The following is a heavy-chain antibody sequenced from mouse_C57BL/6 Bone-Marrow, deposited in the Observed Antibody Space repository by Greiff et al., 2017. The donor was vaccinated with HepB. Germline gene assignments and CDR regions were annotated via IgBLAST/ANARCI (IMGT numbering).Heavy chain of an antibody. V-gene: IGHV14-2*01. CDR3: AHYYYGSRGYFDV. D-gene: IGHD1-1*01. CDR2: IDPEDGET. J-gene: IGHJ1*03. CDR1: GFNIKDYY. Sequence: EVKLQESGAELVKPGASVKLSCTASGFNIKDYYMHWVKQRTEQGLEWIGRIDPEDGETKYAPKFQGKATITADTSSNTAYLQLCSLTSEDTAVYYCAHYYYGSRGYFDVWGTGTTVTVSS.